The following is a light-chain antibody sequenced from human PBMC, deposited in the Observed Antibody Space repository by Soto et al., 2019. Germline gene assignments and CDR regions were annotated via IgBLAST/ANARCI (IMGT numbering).Light chain of an antibody. Sequence: EIVLTQSPATLSLSPGERATLSCRASQSVSSYLAWYQQKPGQAPRLLIYDASNRATGIPARFSGSGSGTDFTLTISSLGPEDFAVYYCQQRSKWPSTFGQGTRLEI. J-gene: IGKJ5*01. CDR1: QSVSSY. CDR2: DAS. V-gene: IGKV3-11*01. CDR3: QQRSKWPST.